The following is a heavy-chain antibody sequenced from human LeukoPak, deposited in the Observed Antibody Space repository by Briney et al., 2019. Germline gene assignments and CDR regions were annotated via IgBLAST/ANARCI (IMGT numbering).Heavy chain of an antibody. V-gene: IGHV3-23*01. D-gene: IGHD2-15*01. CDR2: ISNNGGYT. J-gene: IGHJ4*02. CDR1: GFTFSSSA. Sequence: GGSLRLSCKASGFTFSSSAMSWVRQAPGQGLEWVSAISNNGGYTYYADSVQGRFTISRDNSKSTLCMQMNSLRAEDTAVYYCAEHLWCRSDGSCYFPYWGQGTLVTVSS. CDR3: AEHLWCRSDGSCYFPY.